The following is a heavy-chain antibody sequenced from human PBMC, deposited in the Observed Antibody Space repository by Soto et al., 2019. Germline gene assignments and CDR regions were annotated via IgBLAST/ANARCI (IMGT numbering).Heavy chain of an antibody. CDR3: AHSRNLITEDAQVGDFDY. Sequence: QITLKESGPTLVKPTQTLTLTCSFSGFSLTTDGVGVGWVRQPPGEALEWLALIYWDDDERYSPSLKTRLTITTDPTKNQVVLIMTTMAPVDTATYYCAHSRNLITEDAQVGDFDYWGQGTLVTVSS. V-gene: IGHV2-5*02. CDR2: IYWDDDE. D-gene: IGHD3-10*01. CDR1: GFSLTTDGVG. J-gene: IGHJ4*02.